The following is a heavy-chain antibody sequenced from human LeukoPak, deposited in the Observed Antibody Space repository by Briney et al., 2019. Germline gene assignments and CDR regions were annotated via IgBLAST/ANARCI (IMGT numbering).Heavy chain of an antibody. J-gene: IGHJ4*02. Sequence: PGGSLRLSCAASGFIFNDSGLVWVRQAPGKGLEWVSAISNDGGGTTYADFVKGRFSVSRDNSKSTLFLQMNSLRAEDTALYYCAKGSSGYFFDLWGQGTLVTVSS. CDR3: AKGSSGYFFDL. V-gene: IGHV3-23*01. D-gene: IGHD3-22*01. CDR2: ISNDGGGT. CDR1: GFIFNDSG.